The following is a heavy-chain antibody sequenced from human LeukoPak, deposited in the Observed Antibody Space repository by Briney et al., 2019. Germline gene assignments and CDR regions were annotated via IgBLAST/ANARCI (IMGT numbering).Heavy chain of an antibody. CDR3: ARGPDYTSGSPYLDY. Sequence: SVKVSYKASGGTFSTYTISWVRQAPGQGLEWMGRIIPILGIANYAQKFQGRVTITADKSTSTAYMELSSLRSEDTAVYYCARGPDYTSGSPYLDYLGQGTLVTVSS. J-gene: IGHJ4*02. V-gene: IGHV1-69*02. CDR1: GGTFSTYT. D-gene: IGHD3-10*01. CDR2: IIPILGIA.